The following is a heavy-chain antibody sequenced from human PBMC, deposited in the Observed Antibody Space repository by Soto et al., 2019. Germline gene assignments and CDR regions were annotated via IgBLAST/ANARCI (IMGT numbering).Heavy chain of an antibody. CDR3: ARSPSWETTVTPYYFDY. CDR1: GYTFTSYA. CDR2: INAGNGNT. Sequence: ASVKVSCKASGYTFTSYAMHWVRQAPGQRLEWMGWINAGNGNTKYAQNFQGRVTMTRNTSVSTAYMELSSLRSEDTAVYYCARSPSWETTVTPYYFDYWGQGTLVTVSS. J-gene: IGHJ4*02. V-gene: IGHV1-3*01. D-gene: IGHD4-4*01.